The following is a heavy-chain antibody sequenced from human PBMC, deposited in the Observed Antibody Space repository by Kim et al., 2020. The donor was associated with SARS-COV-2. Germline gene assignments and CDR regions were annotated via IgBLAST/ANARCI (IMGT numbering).Heavy chain of an antibody. CDR3: ARVHSSSFNWFDP. Sequence: YGHKFQGRVTVTRNTSISTAYMELSSLRSEDAAVYYCARVHSSSFNWFDPWGQGTLVTVSS. D-gene: IGHD6-6*01. V-gene: IGHV1-8*01. J-gene: IGHJ5*02.